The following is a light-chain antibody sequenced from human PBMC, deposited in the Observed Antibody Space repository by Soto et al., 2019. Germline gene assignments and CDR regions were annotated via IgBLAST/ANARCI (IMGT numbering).Light chain of an antibody. Sequence: QSVLTQPPSVSGAPGQRVTISCTGSSSNIGAGYDVHWYQQLPGTAPKLLIYGTSNRPSGVPDRFSGSKSGTSASLAITGLQAEDEADYYCQSSDSSLSGNRVFGTGTKVTVL. CDR1: SSNIGAGYD. CDR2: GTS. J-gene: IGLJ1*01. CDR3: QSSDSSLSGNRV. V-gene: IGLV1-40*01.